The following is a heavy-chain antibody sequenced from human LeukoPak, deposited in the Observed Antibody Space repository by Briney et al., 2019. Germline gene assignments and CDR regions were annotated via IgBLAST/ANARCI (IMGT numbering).Heavy chain of an antibody. CDR2: IYTSGST. CDR1: GGSISSYY. J-gene: IGHJ5*02. Sequence: SETLSLTCTVSGGSISSYYWSWIRQPAGKGLEWIGRIYTSGSTNYNPSLKSRVTMSVDTSKNQFSLKLSSVTAADTAVYYCARTRVLYSSSWYLSWPAPDNWFDPWGQGTLVTVSS. V-gene: IGHV4-4*07. D-gene: IGHD6-13*01. CDR3: ARTRVLYSSSWYLSWPAPDNWFDP.